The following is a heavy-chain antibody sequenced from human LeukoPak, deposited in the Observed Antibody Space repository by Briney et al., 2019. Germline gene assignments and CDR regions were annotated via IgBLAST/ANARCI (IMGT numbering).Heavy chain of an antibody. CDR1: GYTFTSYY. Sequence: ASVKVSCKASGYTFTSYYMHWVRQAPGQGLEWMGIINPSGGSTSYAQKFQGRVTMTRDTSTCTVYMELSSLRSEDTAVYYCAKDVSSGRGGYYYGMDVWGQGTTVTVSS. CDR2: INPSGGST. J-gene: IGHJ6*02. CDR3: AKDVSSGRGGYYYGMDV. D-gene: IGHD3-10*01. V-gene: IGHV1-46*01.